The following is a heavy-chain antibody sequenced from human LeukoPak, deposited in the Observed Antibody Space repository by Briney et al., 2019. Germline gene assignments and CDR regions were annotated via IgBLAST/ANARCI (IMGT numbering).Heavy chain of an antibody. D-gene: IGHD6-19*01. CDR1: GYTFTGYY. Sequence: ASVKVSCKASGYTFTGYYMHWVRQATGQGLERMGWMNPNSGNTGYAQKFQGRVTMTRNTSISTAYMELSSLRSEDTAVYYCARKSNTSSGWFAFDFWGQGTLVTVSS. CDR2: MNPNSGNT. J-gene: IGHJ4*02. V-gene: IGHV1-8*02. CDR3: ARKSNTSSGWFAFDF.